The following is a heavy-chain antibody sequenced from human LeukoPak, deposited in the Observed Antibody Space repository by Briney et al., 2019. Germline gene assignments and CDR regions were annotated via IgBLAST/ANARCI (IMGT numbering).Heavy chain of an antibody. D-gene: IGHD6-13*01. Sequence: SSQTLSLTCTVSGVSISSGDYYWSWIRQPPGKGLEWIGYIYYSGSTYYNPSLKSRVTISVDTSKNQFSLKLSSVTAADTAVYYCARASSWYDYGMDVWGQGTTVTVSS. J-gene: IGHJ6*02. CDR3: ARASSWYDYGMDV. CDR2: IYYSGST. CDR1: GVSISSGDYY. V-gene: IGHV4-30-4*01.